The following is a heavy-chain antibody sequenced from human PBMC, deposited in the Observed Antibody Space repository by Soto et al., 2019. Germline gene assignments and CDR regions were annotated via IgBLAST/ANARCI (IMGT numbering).Heavy chain of an antibody. V-gene: IGHV4-39*01. D-gene: IGHD3-16*01. J-gene: IGHJ6*02. CDR1: GGSISSSSYY. Sequence: SETLSLTCTVSGGSISSSSYYWGWIRQPPGKGLEWIGSIYYSGSTYYNPSLKSRVTISVDTSKNQFSLKLSSVTAADTAVYYCARISRYYCGMDVWGQGTTVTVSS. CDR3: ARISRYYCGMDV. CDR2: IYYSGST.